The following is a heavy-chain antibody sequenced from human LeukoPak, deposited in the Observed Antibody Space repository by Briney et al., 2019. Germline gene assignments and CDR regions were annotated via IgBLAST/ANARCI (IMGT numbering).Heavy chain of an antibody. CDR3: AFSPGSFGVVRRVFDY. J-gene: IGHJ4*02. CDR2: IIPIFGTA. CDR1: GGTFSSYA. D-gene: IGHD3-3*01. Sequence: SVKVSCKASGGTFSSYAISWVRQAPGQGLEWMGGIIPIFGTANYAQKFQGRVTITADESTSTAYMELSGLRSEDTAVYYCAFSPGSFGVVRRVFDYWGQGTLVTVSS. V-gene: IGHV1-69*01.